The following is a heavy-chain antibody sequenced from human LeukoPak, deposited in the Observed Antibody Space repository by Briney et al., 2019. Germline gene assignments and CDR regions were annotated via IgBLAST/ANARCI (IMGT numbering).Heavy chain of an antibody. CDR2: ISGSGGST. Sequence: GGSLRLSCAASGFTFSNYAMSWVRQAPGKGLEWVSAISGSGGSTYYADSVKGRFTISRDNSKNTLYLQMNSLRAEDTAVYYCAKGYYGSGSYYAFDIWGQGTMVTVSS. J-gene: IGHJ3*02. CDR3: AKGYYGSGSYYAFDI. CDR1: GFTFSNYA. D-gene: IGHD3-10*01. V-gene: IGHV3-23*01.